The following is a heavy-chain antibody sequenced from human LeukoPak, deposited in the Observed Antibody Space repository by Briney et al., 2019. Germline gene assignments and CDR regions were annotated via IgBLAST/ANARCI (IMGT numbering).Heavy chain of an antibody. Sequence: PGRSLRLSCAASGFTFSSYEMNWVRQAPGKGLEWVSYISSSGSGSVIYYAESVKGRFTISRDNAKNSLYLQMNSLTAEDTAVYYCARTYCTGGNCYPGIDYWGQGTLVTVSS. D-gene: IGHD2-15*01. J-gene: IGHJ4*02. CDR2: ISSSGSGSVI. CDR1: GFTFSSYE. V-gene: IGHV3-48*03. CDR3: ARTYCTGGNCYPGIDY.